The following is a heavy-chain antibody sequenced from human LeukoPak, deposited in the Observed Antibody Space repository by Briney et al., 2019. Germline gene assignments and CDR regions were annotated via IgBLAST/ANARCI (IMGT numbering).Heavy chain of an antibody. CDR2: IRPDDSDT. CDR1: GYSFISSW. V-gene: IGHV5-51*01. CDR3: MRARHGNCYWDF. Sequence: GESLKISCKGSGYSFISSWIAWVRQMPGKGLEWMGIIRPDDSDTRYSPSFQGRVTISADKSTSTANLQWSSLQASDTAMYYCMRARHGNCYWDFWGQGTLVTVSS. D-gene: IGHD1-7*01. J-gene: IGHJ4*02.